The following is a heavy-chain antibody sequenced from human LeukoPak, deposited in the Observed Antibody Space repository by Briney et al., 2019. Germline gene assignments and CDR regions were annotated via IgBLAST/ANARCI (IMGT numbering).Heavy chain of an antibody. CDR1: GFTFSSYA. D-gene: IGHD2-2*02. CDR3: AKDLLVPAAISLWDSNWFDP. V-gene: IGHV3-23*01. CDR2: ISGSGGST. Sequence: GGSLRLSCAASGFTFSSYAMSWVRQAPGKGLEWVSAISGSGGSTYYADSVKGRFTTSRDNSKNMLYLQMNSLRAEDTAVYYCAKDLLVPAAISLWDSNWFDPWGQGTLVTVSS. J-gene: IGHJ5*02.